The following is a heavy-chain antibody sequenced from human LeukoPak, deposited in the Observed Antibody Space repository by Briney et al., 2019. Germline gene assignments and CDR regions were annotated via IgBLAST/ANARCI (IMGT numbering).Heavy chain of an antibody. D-gene: IGHD6-19*01. V-gene: IGHV4-34*01. CDR2: INHSGST. CDR1: GGSFSGYY. J-gene: IGHJ3*02. CDR3: ALAQWLVNDAFDI. Sequence: SETLSLTCAIYGGSFSGYYWSWIRQPPGKGLEWIGEINHSGSTNYNPSLKSRVTISVDTSKNQFSPKLSSVTAADTAVYYCALAQWLVNDAFDIWGQGTMVTVSS.